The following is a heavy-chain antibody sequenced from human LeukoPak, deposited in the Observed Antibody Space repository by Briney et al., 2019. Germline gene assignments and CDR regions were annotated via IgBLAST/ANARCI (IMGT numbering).Heavy chain of an antibody. J-gene: IGHJ6*03. Sequence: ASVKVSCKASGYTFTGYYMHWVRQAPGQGLEWMGGIIPIFGTTNYAQKFQGRVTITADESTSTAYMELSSLRSEDTALYYCARASAVAGSYSPYYYYYMDVWGKGTTVTISS. CDR1: GYTFTGYY. CDR3: ARASAVAGSYSPYYYYYMDV. V-gene: IGHV1-69*13. CDR2: IIPIFGTT. D-gene: IGHD6-19*01.